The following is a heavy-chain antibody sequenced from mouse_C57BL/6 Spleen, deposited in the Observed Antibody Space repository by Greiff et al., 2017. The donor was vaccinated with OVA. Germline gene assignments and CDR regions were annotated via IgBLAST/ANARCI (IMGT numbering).Heavy chain of an antibody. Sequence: VQLQQSGAELVKPGASVKLSCTASGFNIKDYYMPWVKQRTEQGLEWIGRIDPEDGETKYAPKVQGKATITADTSSNTAYLQLSSLTSEDTAVYYCAVAYYSSYVGTYWGQGTLVTVSA. CDR1: GFNIKDYY. D-gene: IGHD2-5*01. CDR2: IDPEDGET. CDR3: AVAYYSSYVGTY. V-gene: IGHV14-2*01. J-gene: IGHJ3*01.